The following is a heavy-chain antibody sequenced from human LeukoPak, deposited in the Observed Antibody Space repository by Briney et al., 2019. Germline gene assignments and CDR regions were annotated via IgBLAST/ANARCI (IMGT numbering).Heavy chain of an antibody. CDR1: GFTFSSYS. Sequence: TGGSLRLSCAASGFTFSSYSMNWVRQAPGKGLEWVSSISSSSSYIYYADSVKGRFTISRDNAENSLYLQMNSLRAEDTAVYYCARDGDYDYVWGSYRQFDYWGQGTLVTVSS. V-gene: IGHV3-21*01. CDR3: ARDGDYDYVWGSYRQFDY. J-gene: IGHJ4*02. D-gene: IGHD3-16*02. CDR2: ISSSSSYI.